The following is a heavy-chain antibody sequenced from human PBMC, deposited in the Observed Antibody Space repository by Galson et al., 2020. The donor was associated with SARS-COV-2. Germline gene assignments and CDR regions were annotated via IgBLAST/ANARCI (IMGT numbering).Heavy chain of an antibody. CDR3: ARDEGIRGYNYGRLYYGMDV. Sequence: NSGGSLRLSCAAYGFSFSTYSMNWVRLAPGKGLEWVSSFSTSSSYTYYVDSVTGRFSISRDNPRNSLYLQMNSLRAEDTAVYYCARDEGIRGYNYGRLYYGMDVWGQGTTVTVSS. D-gene: IGHD5-18*01. CDR1: GFSFSTYS. V-gene: IGHV3-21*01. CDR2: FSTSSSYT. J-gene: IGHJ6*02.